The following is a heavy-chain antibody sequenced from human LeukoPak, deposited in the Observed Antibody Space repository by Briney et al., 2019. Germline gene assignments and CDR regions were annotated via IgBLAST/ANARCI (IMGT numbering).Heavy chain of an antibody. Sequence: SETLSLTCSVSGASLTIYYWNWIRQPAGKGLEWIGRYTSGTTTHNPSLKSQFTMSIDTSKNQISLKLTTVTAADTAVYYCATGDHSFDNWGQGILVTVTP. CDR2: YTSGTT. V-gene: IGHV4-4*07. CDR3: ATGDHSFDN. CDR1: GASLTIYY. J-gene: IGHJ4*02.